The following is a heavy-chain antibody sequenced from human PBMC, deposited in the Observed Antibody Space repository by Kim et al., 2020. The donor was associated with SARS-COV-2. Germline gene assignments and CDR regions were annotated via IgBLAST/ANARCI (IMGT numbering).Heavy chain of an antibody. Sequence: ASVKVSCKASGYTFTSYAMHWVRQAPGQRLEWMGWINAGNGNTKYSQKFQGRVTITRDTSASTAYMELSSLRSEDTAVYYCARILRYFDWFPSYYYYGMDVWGQGTTVTVSS. J-gene: IGHJ6*02. D-gene: IGHD3-9*01. V-gene: IGHV1-3*01. CDR2: INAGNGNT. CDR1: GYTFTSYA. CDR3: ARILRYFDWFPSYYYYGMDV.